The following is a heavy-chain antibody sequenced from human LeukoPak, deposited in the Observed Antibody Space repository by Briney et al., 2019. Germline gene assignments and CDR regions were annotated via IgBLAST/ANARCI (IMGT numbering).Heavy chain of an antibody. V-gene: IGHV3-15*01. D-gene: IGHD3-16*01. J-gene: IGHJ4*02. CDR2: IKSKTDGETT. CDR1: GFSFSNAW. CDR3: TTRPWGFDY. Sequence: GGSLRLSCAASGFSFSNAWMSWVCQAPGKGLEWVGHIKSKTDGETTDYAAPVKGRFTISRDDSKNTLYLQMNSLKTEDTAVYYCTTRPWGFDYWGQGTLVTVSS.